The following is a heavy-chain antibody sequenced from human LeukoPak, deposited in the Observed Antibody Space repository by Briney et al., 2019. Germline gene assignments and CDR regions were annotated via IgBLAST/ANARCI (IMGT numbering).Heavy chain of an antibody. Sequence: GGSLRLSCAASGFTFSSYGMSWVRQAPGKGLEWVSAISGSGGSTYYADSVKGRFTISRDNAKNSLYLQMNSLRVEDTAVYYCARCTTGRTFGSLREIKRSREIDYWGQGTLVTVSS. J-gene: IGHJ4*02. D-gene: IGHD1-1*01. CDR3: ARCTTGRTFGSLREIKRSREIDY. CDR2: ISGSGGST. V-gene: IGHV3-23*01. CDR1: GFTFSSYG.